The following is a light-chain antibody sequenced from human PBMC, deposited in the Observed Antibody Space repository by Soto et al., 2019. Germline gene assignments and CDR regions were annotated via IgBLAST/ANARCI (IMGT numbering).Light chain of an antibody. CDR3: QQSYSTPRT. CDR2: DAS. J-gene: IGKJ1*01. Sequence: DIQMTQSPSSLSESIGDRVTITCRASQTISYFVNWYQQTAGKAPKLLIYDASSLQSGVPSRFSGSGSGTDFTLTISSLQPEDFATYYCQQSYSTPRTFGPGTNVDIK. CDR1: QTISYF. V-gene: IGKV1-39*01.